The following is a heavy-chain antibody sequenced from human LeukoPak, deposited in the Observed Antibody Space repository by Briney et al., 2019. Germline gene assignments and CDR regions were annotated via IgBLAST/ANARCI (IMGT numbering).Heavy chain of an antibody. V-gene: IGHV3-7*01. D-gene: IGHD5-12*01. Sequence: GGSLRLYCADSGFSFSETWMSWVRQAPGKGPEWVANINEDGSEKNYVDSVRGRFTISRDNAKNSLYLQMNSLRAEDTAVYYCAREPGYSSGLWGQGTLVTVSS. J-gene: IGHJ4*02. CDR3: AREPGYSSGL. CDR2: INEDGSEK. CDR1: GFSFSETW.